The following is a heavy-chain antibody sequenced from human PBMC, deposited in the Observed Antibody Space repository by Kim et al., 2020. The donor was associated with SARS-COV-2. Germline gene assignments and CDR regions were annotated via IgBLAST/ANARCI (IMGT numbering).Heavy chain of an antibody. D-gene: IGHD3-10*01. V-gene: IGHV1-2*02. CDR3: ARGQRENGWFGSGWFDP. J-gene: IGHJ5*02. Sequence: ASVKVSCKASGYTFTGYYMHWVRQAPGQGLEWMGWINPNSGGTNYAQKFQGRVTMTRDTSISTAYMELSRLRSDDTAVYYCARGQRENGWFGSGWFDPWGQGTLVTVSS. CDR2: INPNSGGT. CDR1: GYTFTGYY.